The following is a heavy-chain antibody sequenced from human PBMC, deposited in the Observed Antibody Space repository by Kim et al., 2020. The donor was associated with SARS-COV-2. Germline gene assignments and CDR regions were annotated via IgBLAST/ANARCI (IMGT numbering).Heavy chain of an antibody. J-gene: IGHJ4*02. CDR3: TNIRYGQVDY. Sequence: GGSLRLSCAASGLNFYVEFMSWVRQAPGKGLEWISYISNSGHYANYADSVQGRFTISRDNARTSLHLHMNNLRAEDTAIYYSTNIRYGQVDYWGQGTLVT. CDR1: GLNFYVEF. V-gene: IGHV3-11*03. CDR2: ISNSGHYA. D-gene: IGHD5-18*01.